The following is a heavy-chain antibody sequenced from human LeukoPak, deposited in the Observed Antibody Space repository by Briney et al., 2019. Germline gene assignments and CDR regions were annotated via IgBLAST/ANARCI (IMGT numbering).Heavy chain of an antibody. V-gene: IGHV3-7*05. Sequence: GGSLRLSCAASGFTFSTYWMNWVRQAPGKGLEWVANIKHDGSEINYMDSVKGRFTISRDNPKSSLYLQINSLRTEDTAVYYCAKSGSYAGRRAFDIWGQGTMVTVSS. D-gene: IGHD1-26*01. CDR2: IKHDGSEI. CDR1: GFTFSTYW. J-gene: IGHJ3*02. CDR3: AKSGSYAGRRAFDI.